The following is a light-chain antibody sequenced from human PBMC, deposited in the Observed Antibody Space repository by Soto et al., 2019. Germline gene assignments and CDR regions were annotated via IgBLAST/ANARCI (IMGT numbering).Light chain of an antibody. CDR2: TNN. CDR3: AAWDDRLNGPSYV. V-gene: IGLV1-44*01. CDR1: SSNIGGNT. J-gene: IGLJ1*01. Sequence: QSVLAQPPSVSGTPGQRVTISCSGSSSNIGGNTVNWYQHLPGTAPKVLISTNNQRPSGVPDRFSGSRSGTSASLAISGLQSEDEADYYCAAWDDRLNGPSYVFGTGTKVTVL.